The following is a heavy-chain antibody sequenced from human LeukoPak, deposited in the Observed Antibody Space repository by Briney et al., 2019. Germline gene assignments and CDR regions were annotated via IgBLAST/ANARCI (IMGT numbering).Heavy chain of an antibody. CDR2: INPSGGST. CDR1: GYTFTSYY. J-gene: IGHJ4*02. Sequence: ASVKVSCKASGYTFTSYYMHWVRQAPGQGLEWMGIINPSGGSTSYAQKFQGRVTMTRDMSTSTVYMELSSLRSEDTAVHYCAREQMVGATLDYWGQGTLVTVSS. V-gene: IGHV1-46*01. CDR3: AREQMVGATLDY. D-gene: IGHD1-26*01.